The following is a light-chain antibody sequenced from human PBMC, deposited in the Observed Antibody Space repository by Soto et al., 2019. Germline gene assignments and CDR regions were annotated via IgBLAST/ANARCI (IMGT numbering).Light chain of an antibody. CDR2: TTN. CDR1: SSNIGTSS. J-gene: IGLJ1*01. CDR3: AAWDDSLNGHV. V-gene: IGLV1-44*01. Sequence: QSVLTQPHSASGVPRQRVTITCSGSSSNIGTSSVHWFQQLPGTAPKLLISTTNQRPSGVPERFSGSKSGTSASLAISGLQSEDEADYYCAAWDDSLNGHVFGTGTKVTVL.